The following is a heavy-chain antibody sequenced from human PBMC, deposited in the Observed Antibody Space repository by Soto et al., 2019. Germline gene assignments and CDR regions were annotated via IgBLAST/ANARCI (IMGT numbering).Heavy chain of an antibody. CDR3: ARVTSVLRYFDWLSTPYFDY. J-gene: IGHJ4*02. CDR2: IKQDGSEK. CDR1: GFTSSSYW. D-gene: IGHD3-9*01. V-gene: IGHV3-7*03. Sequence: GGSLRLSSADSGFTSSSYWMSWVRQAPGKGLEWVANIKQDGSEKYYVDSVKGRFTISRDNAKNSLYLQMNSLRAEDTAVYYCARVTSVLRYFDWLSTPYFDYWGQGTLVTVSS.